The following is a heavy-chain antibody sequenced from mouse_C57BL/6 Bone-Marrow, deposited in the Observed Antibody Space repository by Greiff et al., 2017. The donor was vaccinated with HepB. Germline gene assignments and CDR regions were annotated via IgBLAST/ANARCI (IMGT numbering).Heavy chain of an antibody. CDR1: GFSLTSYG. CDR2: IWSGGST. CDR3: ARNYYGNYVYYAMDY. D-gene: IGHD2-1*01. Sequence: VMLVESGPGLVQPSQSLSITCTVSGFSLTSYGVHWVRQSPGKGLEWLGVIWSGGSTDYNAAFISRLSISKDNSKSQVFFKMNSLQADDTAIYYCARNYYGNYVYYAMDYWGQGTSVTVSS. J-gene: IGHJ4*01. V-gene: IGHV2-2*01.